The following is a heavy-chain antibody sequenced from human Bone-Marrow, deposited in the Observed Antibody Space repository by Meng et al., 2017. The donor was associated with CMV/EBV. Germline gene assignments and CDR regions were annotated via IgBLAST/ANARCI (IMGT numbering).Heavy chain of an antibody. Sequence: SVKVSCKASGYTFTGYYMHWVRQAPGQGLEWMGWIIPILGIANYAQKFQGRVTITADKSTSTAYMELSSLRSEDTAVYYCARGDFGSNWFDPWGQGTLVTVSS. CDR2: IIPILGIA. CDR3: ARGDFGSNWFDP. CDR1: GYTFTGYY. D-gene: IGHD3-3*01. V-gene: IGHV1-69*10. J-gene: IGHJ5*02.